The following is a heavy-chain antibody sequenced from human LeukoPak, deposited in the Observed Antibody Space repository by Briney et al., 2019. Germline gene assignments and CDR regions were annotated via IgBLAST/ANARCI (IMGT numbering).Heavy chain of an antibody. CDR3: ARIPFGYSRSWWIMDV. CDR1: GFTFSSYA. V-gene: IGHV3-48*04. Sequence: GGSLRLSCAASGFTFSSYAMSWIRQAPGKGLEWVSYISSSGSTIYYADSVKGRFTISRDNAKNSLYLQMNSLRAEDTAVYYCARIPFGYSRSWWIMDVWGKGTTVTVSS. CDR2: ISSSGSTI. J-gene: IGHJ6*03. D-gene: IGHD6-13*01.